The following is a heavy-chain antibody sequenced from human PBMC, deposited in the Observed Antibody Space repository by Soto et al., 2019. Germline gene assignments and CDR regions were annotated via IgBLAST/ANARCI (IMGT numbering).Heavy chain of an antibody. CDR2: INGSGGST. CDR1: GFTFSNYA. Sequence: DVQLLESGGGLVQPGGSLRLSCVVSGFTFSNYAMSWVRQAPGKGLEWVSEINGSGGSTYYADSVEGRFTISRDNSKSTLYLQMNSLRAEETAVYYCAKGLWFGNTGGYVNYWGPGTVVTVSS. CDR3: AKGLWFGNTGGYVNY. J-gene: IGHJ4*02. D-gene: IGHD3-10*01. V-gene: IGHV3-23*01.